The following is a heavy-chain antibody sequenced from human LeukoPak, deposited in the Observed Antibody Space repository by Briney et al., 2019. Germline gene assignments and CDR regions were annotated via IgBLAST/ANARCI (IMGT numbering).Heavy chain of an antibody. V-gene: IGHV3-20*04. Sequence: GSLRLSCAASGFTFDDYGMNWVRQAPGKGLEWVSGVNWNGYSTGYADSVKGRFTISRDNAKNSLYLQMNSLRAEDTALYYCAREGSRGNLGYWGQGTLVTVSS. CDR2: VNWNGYST. CDR1: GFTFDDYG. CDR3: AREGSRGNLGY. D-gene: IGHD4-23*01. J-gene: IGHJ4*02.